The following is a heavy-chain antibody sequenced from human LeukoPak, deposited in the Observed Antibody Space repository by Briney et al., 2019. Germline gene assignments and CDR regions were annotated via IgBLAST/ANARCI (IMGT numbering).Heavy chain of an antibody. CDR3: ARVDSGYDPPGY. CDR2: INWNGGST. J-gene: IGHJ4*02. CDR1: GFTFDDYG. D-gene: IGHD5-12*01. V-gene: IGHV3-20*04. Sequence: PGGSLRLSCAASGFTFDDYGMSWVRHAPGKGLEWVSGINWNGGSTGYADSVKGRFTISRDNAKNSLYLQMNSLRAEDTALYYCARVDSGYDPPGYWGQGTLVTVSS.